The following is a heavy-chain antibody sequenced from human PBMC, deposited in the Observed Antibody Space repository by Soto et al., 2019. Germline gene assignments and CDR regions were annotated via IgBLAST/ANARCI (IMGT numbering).Heavy chain of an antibody. J-gene: IGHJ6*02. CDR2: IYYSGST. CDR3: ARHVYYVSYYYYGMDV. D-gene: IGHD3-22*01. CDR1: GGSISSYY. V-gene: IGHV4-59*01. Sequence: PSETLSLTCTVSGGSISSYYWSWIRQPPGKGLEWIGYIYYSGSTNYNPSLKSRVTISVDTSKNQFSLKLSSVTAADTAVYYRARHVYYVSYYYYGMDVWGQGTTVTVSS.